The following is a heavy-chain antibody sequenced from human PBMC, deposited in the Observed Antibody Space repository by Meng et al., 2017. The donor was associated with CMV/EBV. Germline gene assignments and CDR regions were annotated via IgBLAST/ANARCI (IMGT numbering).Heavy chain of an antibody. V-gene: IGHV5-51*01. D-gene: IGHD6-6*01. CDR2: IYPGDSDT. Sequence: KVSCKGSGYSFTSYWIGWGRQMAGKGLEWMGIIYPGDSDTRYSPSFQGQVTISADKSISTAYLQWSNLKASDTAMYYCARQVDSSFFDYWGQGTLVTVSS. CDR1: GYSFTSYW. J-gene: IGHJ4*02. CDR3: ARQVDSSFFDY.